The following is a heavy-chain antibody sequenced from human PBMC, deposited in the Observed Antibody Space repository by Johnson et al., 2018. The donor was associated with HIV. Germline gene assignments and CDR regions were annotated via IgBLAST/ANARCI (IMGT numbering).Heavy chain of an antibody. J-gene: IGHJ3*02. CDR3: AGGGLRGYSYGPGAFDI. CDR1: GFTVSTNY. CDR2: IYSSGST. V-gene: IGHV3-53*01. Sequence: EVQLVESGGGLIQPGGSLRLSCAASGFTVSTNYMSWVRQAPGKGLDWVSVIYSSGSTYYTDSVKGRFTTSRDNSKNTVYLQMNSLRAGDTGLSYCAGGGLRGYSYGPGAFDIWGQGTMVTVSS. D-gene: IGHD5-18*01.